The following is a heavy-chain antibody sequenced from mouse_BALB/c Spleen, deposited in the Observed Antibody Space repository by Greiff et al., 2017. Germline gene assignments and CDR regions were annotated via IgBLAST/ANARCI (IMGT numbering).Heavy chain of an antibody. CDR1: GFTFSSFG. D-gene: IGHD2-1*01. CDR2: ISSGSSTI. J-gene: IGHJ4*01. CDR3: ARRDGNYEDAMDY. V-gene: IGHV5-17*02. Sequence: DVMLVESGGGLVQPGGSRKLSCAASGFTFSSFGMHWVRQAPEKGLEWVAYISSGSSTIYYADTVKGRFTISRDNPKNTLFLQMTSLRSEDTAMYYCARRDGNYEDAMDYWGQGTSVTVSS.